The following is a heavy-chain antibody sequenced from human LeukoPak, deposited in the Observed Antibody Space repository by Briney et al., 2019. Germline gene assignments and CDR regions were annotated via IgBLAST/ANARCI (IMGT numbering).Heavy chain of an antibody. D-gene: IGHD5-18*01. CDR2: INPNSGGT. Sequence: ASVKVSCKASGYTFTSYGISWVRQAPGQGLEWMGWINPNSGGTNYAQKFQGRVTMTRDTSISTAYMELSRLRSDDTAVYYCARGAMVTGEPDYGVDYWGQGTLVTVSS. CDR3: ARGAMVTGEPDYGVDY. J-gene: IGHJ4*02. CDR1: GYTFTSYG. V-gene: IGHV1-2*02.